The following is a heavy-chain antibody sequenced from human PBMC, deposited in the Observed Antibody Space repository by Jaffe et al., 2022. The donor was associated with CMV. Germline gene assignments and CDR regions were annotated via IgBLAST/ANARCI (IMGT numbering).Heavy chain of an antibody. V-gene: IGHV4-34*01. CDR2: INHSGST. D-gene: IGHD3-22*01. CDR1: GGSFSGYY. CDR3: ARGATPRRWALVSAPYYYDSSGYYYGVGFAPRFDY. Sequence: QVQLQQWGAGLLKPSETLSLTCAVYGGSFSGYYWSWIRQPPGKGLEWIGEINHSGSTNYNPSLKSRVTISVDTSKNQFSLKLSSVTAADTAVYYCARGATPRRWALVSAPYYYDSSGYYYGVGFAPRFDYWGQGTLVTVSS. J-gene: IGHJ4*02.